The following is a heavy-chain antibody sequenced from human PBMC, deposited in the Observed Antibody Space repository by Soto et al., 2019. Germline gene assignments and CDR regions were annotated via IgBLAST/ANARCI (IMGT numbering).Heavy chain of an antibody. CDR3: ASRDRSGFSYWLDT. V-gene: IGHV4-31*03. CDR2: ISASGST. J-gene: IGHJ5*02. CDR1: GGSISDGYY. D-gene: IGHD3-22*01. Sequence: QVQLQESGPGLVKPSQTLSLTCTVSGGSISDGYYWTWIRQHPGKGLEWIGSISASGSTSYNPSLKSRLTVSVDKSKTQFALNLRSVTDADTAVYYCASRDRSGFSYWLDTCGQGPLVTVSS.